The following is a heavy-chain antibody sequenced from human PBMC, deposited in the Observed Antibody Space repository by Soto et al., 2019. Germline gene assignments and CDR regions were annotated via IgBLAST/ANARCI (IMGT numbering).Heavy chain of an antibody. J-gene: IGHJ4*02. Sequence: PSETLSLTCTVSSGPISTYYWSWIWQPAGKGLEWIGRIYSSGSTLYNPSLKGRVTMSVDTSKNQISLKLGSVTAADTAVYYCAGGAAADYFDYWGQGTLVTVSS. CDR2: IYSSGST. D-gene: IGHD6-13*01. CDR3: AGGAAADYFDY. V-gene: IGHV4-4*07. CDR1: SGPISTYY.